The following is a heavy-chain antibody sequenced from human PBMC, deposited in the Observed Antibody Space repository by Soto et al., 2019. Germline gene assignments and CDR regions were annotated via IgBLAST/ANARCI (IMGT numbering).Heavy chain of an antibody. J-gene: IGHJ4*02. D-gene: IGHD5-12*01. CDR3: ARDSGLFDY. Sequence: QVQLVESGGGVVQPGRSLRLSCAASGFTFSSYGMHWVRQAPGKGLEWVAVIWYDGSNKYYADSVKGRFTISRDNSKNTLYLQMSSLRAEDTAVYYCARDSGLFDYWGQGTLVTVSS. V-gene: IGHV3-33*01. CDR2: IWYDGSNK. CDR1: GFTFSSYG.